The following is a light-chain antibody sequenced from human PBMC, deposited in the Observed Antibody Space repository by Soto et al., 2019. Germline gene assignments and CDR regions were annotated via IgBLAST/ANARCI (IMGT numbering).Light chain of an antibody. CDR3: CSYAGSYTLV. V-gene: IGLV2-11*01. J-gene: IGLJ2*01. CDR1: SSDVGNNEY. CDR2: DVT. Sequence: QSALTQPRSVSGSPGQSVTISCTGTSSDVGNNEYVSWYQQHPGKAPKLMIYDVTKRPSGVPDRFSGSKSGNTASLTISGLQADDEADYYCCSYAGSYTLVFGGGTKVTVL.